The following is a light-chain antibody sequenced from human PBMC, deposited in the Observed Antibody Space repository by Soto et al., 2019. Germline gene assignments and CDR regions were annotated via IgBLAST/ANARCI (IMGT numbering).Light chain of an antibody. CDR2: GAS. J-gene: IGKJ5*01. Sequence: EIVFAQSPGPLSLSPGERATLSCQASQSVSSSYLAWYQQKPGQAPRLLIYGASNRATGIPARFSGSGSGTDFTLTISSLEPEDFAVYYCQQRSNWPITFGQGTRLEIK. V-gene: IGKV3D-20*02. CDR3: QQRSNWPIT. CDR1: QSVSSSY.